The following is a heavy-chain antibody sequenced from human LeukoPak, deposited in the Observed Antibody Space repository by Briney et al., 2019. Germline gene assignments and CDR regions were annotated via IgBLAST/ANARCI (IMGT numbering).Heavy chain of an antibody. CDR1: GYTFTSYD. CDR3: ARRNMIRGGYPFGFDY. CDR2: MNPNSGNT. D-gene: IGHD3-10*01. Sequence: ASVKVSCKASGYTFTSYDINWVRQATGQGLEWMGWMNPNSGNTGYAQKFQGRVTITRNTSISTAYMELSSLRSEDTAVYYCARRNMIRGGYPFGFDYWGQGTLVTVSS. V-gene: IGHV1-8*03. J-gene: IGHJ4*02.